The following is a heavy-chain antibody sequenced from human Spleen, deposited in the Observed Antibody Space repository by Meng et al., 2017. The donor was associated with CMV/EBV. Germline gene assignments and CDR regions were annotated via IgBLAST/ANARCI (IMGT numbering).Heavy chain of an antibody. CDR3: ARGSRAAPPDY. CDR2: TYDRSKWYN. V-gene: IGHV6-1*01. J-gene: IGHJ4*02. Sequence: QVKVPHAGPGLGKHSRTLALTCASSGDSVTINRADWNCVRQAPSRGLEWLGRTYDRSKWYNDYAVSVKSRITINPDTTKNQFSLQLNSVTPEDTAVYYCARGSRAAPPDYWGQGTLVTVSS. CDR1: GDSVTINRAD. D-gene: IGHD6-6*01.